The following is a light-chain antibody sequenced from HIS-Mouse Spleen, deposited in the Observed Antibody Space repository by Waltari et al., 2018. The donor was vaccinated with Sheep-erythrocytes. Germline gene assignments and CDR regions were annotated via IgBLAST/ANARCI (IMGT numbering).Light chain of an antibody. Sequence: EIVLTQSPGTLSLSPGERATLSCRASQSVRSRYLAWYQQKPGQAPRLLIYGASSRATGIPDRLSGSGSGTDFTLTISRLEPEDFAVYYCQQYGSSLRTFGQGTKVEIK. J-gene: IGKJ1*01. CDR1: QSVRSRY. CDR2: GAS. V-gene: IGKV3-20*01. CDR3: QQYGSSLRT.